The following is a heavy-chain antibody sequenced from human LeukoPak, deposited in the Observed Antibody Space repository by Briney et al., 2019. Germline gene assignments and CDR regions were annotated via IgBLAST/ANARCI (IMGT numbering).Heavy chain of an antibody. CDR3: ARDFTATMGGY. V-gene: IGHV3-21*01. Sequence: GGSLRLSCAASGFTFSSYSMNWVRQAPGKGLEWVSSISSSSSYIYYADSVKGRFTISRDNAKNSLYLQMNSLRAEDSAVYYCARDFTATMGGYWGQGTLVTVSS. D-gene: IGHD5-12*01. J-gene: IGHJ4*02. CDR2: ISSSSSYI. CDR1: GFTFSSYS.